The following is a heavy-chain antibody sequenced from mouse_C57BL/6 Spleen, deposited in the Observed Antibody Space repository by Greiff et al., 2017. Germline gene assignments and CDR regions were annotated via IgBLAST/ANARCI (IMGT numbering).Heavy chain of an antibody. D-gene: IGHD1-1*01. V-gene: IGHV1-82*01. CDR1: GYAFSSSW. CDR2: IYPGDGDT. CDR3: ASLYGSSPWFAY. J-gene: IGHJ3*01. Sequence: QVQLKQSGPELVKPGASVKISCKASGYAFSSSWMNWVKQRPGKGLEWIGRIYPGDGDTNYNGKFKGKATLTADKSSSTAYMQLSSPTSEDSAVYFCASLYGSSPWFAYWGQGTLVTVSA.